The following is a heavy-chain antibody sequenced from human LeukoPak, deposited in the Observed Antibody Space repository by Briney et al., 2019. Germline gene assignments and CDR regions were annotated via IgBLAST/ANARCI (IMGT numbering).Heavy chain of an antibody. CDR3: ARDTRVWGGKVEYFDY. V-gene: IGHV4-4*07. CDR1: GGSISSYY. CDR2: IYTSGST. Sequence: SETLSLTCTVSGGSISSYYWSWIRQPAGKGLEWIGRIYTSGSTNYNPSLKSRVTMSVDTSKNQFSLKLSSVTAADTAVYYRARDTRVWGGKVEYFDYWGQGTLVTVSS. J-gene: IGHJ4*02. D-gene: IGHD2-8*01.